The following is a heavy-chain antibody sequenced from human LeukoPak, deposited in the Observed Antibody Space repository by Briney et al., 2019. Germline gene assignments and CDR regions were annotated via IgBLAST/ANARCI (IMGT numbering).Heavy chain of an antibody. CDR1: GGSISSGSYY. V-gene: IGHV4-61*10. CDR2: IYYSGST. J-gene: IGHJ1*01. Sequence: PSETLSLTCTVSGGSISSGSYYWSWIRQPAGKGLEWIGYIYYSGSTNYNPSLKSRVTISVDTSKKQFSLKLSSVTAADTAVYYCARATVAGFAEYFQHWGQGTLVTVSS. D-gene: IGHD6-19*01. CDR3: ARATVAGFAEYFQH.